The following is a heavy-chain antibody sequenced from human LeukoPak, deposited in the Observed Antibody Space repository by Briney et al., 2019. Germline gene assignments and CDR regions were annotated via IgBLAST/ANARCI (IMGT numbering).Heavy chain of an antibody. CDR3: ARAWIQFLGYFDY. CDR1: GGSISSGDYY. V-gene: IGHV4-30-4*08. CDR2: IYYSGST. J-gene: IGHJ4*02. Sequence: SETLSLTCTVSGGSISSGDYYWSWIRQPPGKGLGWIGYIYYSGSTYYNPSLKSRGTISVDTSKNQFSLKLSSVTAADTAVYYCARAWIQFLGYFDYWGQGTLVTVSS. D-gene: IGHD5-18*01.